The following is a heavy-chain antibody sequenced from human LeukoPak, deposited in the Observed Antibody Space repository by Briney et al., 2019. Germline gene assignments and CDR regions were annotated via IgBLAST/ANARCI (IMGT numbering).Heavy chain of an antibody. J-gene: IGHJ4*02. CDR3: APPVGVHFDY. CDR2: VSSSSSYI. D-gene: IGHD1-26*01. V-gene: IGHV3-21*01. Sequence: GGSLRLSCAASGFTFSSYSMNWVRQAPGKGLEWVSSVSSSSSYIYYADSVKGRFTISRDNAKNSLYLQMNSLRAEDTAVYYCAPPVGVHFDYWGQGTLVTVSS. CDR1: GFTFSSYS.